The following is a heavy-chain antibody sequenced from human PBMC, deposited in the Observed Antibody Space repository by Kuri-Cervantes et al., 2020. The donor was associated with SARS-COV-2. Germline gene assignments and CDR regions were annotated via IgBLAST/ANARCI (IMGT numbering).Heavy chain of an antibody. V-gene: IGHV3-74*01. D-gene: IGHD4-17*01. CDR2: INTDGSSI. J-gene: IGHJ4*02. CDR3: ARAYGDYVFREALDS. Sequence: GGSLRLSCEASELTSNNYWMHWVRQAPGKGLVWVSRINTDGSSISYADSVKGRFTISRDNAKNSLYLQMNSLRVEDTALYYCARAYGDYVFREALDSWGQGTLVTVSS. CDR1: ELTSNNYW.